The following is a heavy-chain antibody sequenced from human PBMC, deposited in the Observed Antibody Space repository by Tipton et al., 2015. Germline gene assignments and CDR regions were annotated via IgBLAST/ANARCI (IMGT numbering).Heavy chain of an antibody. J-gene: IGHJ4*02. Sequence: TLSLTCAVYGGSFSGCSWSWIRQPPGKGLEWIGEINHSGSTNYNPSLKSRVTISVDTSKNQFSLKLRSVTAADTAVYYCARADAALDYWGQGTLVTVSS. D-gene: IGHD6-25*01. CDR3: ARADAALDY. V-gene: IGHV4-34*01. CDR1: GGSFSGCS. CDR2: INHSGST.